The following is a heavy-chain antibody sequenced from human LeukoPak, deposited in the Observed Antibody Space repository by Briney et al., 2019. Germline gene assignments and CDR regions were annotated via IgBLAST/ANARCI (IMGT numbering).Heavy chain of an antibody. V-gene: IGHV3-30-3*01. J-gene: IGHJ4*02. CDR2: ISYDGSNK. CDR3: ARDSLSWV. Sequence: GRSLRHSCAASGFTFSSYAMYWVRQAPGKGLEWVAVISYDGSNKYCADSVKGRFTISRDNSKNTLYLQMNSLRAEDTAVYYCARDSLSWVWGQGTLVTVSS. D-gene: IGHD1-26*01. CDR1: GFTFSSYA.